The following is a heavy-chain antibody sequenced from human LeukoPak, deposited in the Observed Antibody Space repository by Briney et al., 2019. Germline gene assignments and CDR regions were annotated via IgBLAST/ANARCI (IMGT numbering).Heavy chain of an antibody. CDR2: IYPGDSDT. CDR3: ARHGMGYYYDSSGYDY. V-gene: IGHV5-51*01. D-gene: IGHD3-22*01. Sequence: GESLKISCKGSGYSFTSYWIGWVRQMPGKGLEWMGIIYPGDSDTRYSPSFQGQVTISADKSISTAYLQWSSLKASDTAMYYCARHGMGYYYDSSGYDYWGQGTLVTVSS. CDR1: GYSFTSYW. J-gene: IGHJ4*02.